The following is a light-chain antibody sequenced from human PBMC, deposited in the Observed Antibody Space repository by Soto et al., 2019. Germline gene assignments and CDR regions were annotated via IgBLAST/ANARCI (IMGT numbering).Light chain of an antibody. V-gene: IGLV2-14*01. CDR1: SSDVGGYNY. CDR3: SSYTPSGTPV. CDR2: EVS. Sequence: QSALTQPASVSGSPGQTITISCTGTSSDVGGYNYLSWYQQHPGKAPKVMIYEVSNRPSGVSNRFSGSKSGNTASLTISGLQAEDEADYFCSSYTPSGTPVFGGGPQLTVL. J-gene: IGLJ3*02.